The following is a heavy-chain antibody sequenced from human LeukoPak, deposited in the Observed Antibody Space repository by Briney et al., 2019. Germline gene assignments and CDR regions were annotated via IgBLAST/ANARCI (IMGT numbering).Heavy chain of an antibody. Sequence: ASVKVSCKASGFDFRDYFIHWVRQAPGEGLEWMGSINPDTEDSKIAQQFQGRVTMTRDTSISTAYMELSRLRFDDTAVYYCAKDPFDQMLPENWFDPWGQGTLVTVSS. CDR1: GFDFRDYF. V-gene: IGHV1-2*02. CDR2: INPDTEDS. J-gene: IGHJ5*02. D-gene: IGHD2-2*01. CDR3: AKDPFDQMLPENWFDP.